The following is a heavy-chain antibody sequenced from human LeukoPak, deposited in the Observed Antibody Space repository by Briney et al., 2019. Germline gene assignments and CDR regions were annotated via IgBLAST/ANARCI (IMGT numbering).Heavy chain of an antibody. Sequence: PGGSLRLSCAASGFTFSNAWMSWARQAPGKGLEWVSGISGSSDSTYYADSVKGRFTISRDNSKNTLYLQMNSLRAEDTAVYYCARRSGIAVAGAFDYWGQGTLVTVSS. D-gene: IGHD6-19*01. CDR2: ISGSSDST. J-gene: IGHJ4*02. CDR3: ARRSGIAVAGAFDY. V-gene: IGHV3-23*01. CDR1: GFTFSNAW.